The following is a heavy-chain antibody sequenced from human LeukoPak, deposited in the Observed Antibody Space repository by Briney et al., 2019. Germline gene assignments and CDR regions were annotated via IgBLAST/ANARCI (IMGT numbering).Heavy chain of an antibody. D-gene: IGHD3-3*01. J-gene: IGHJ4*02. CDR2: IRYDGSNK. Sequence: PGGSLRLSCAASGFTFSSYGMHWVRQTPGKGLEWVAFIRYDGSNKYYADSVKGRFTISRDNSKNTLYLQMNSLRAEDTAVYYCAKGTGFWSADLYWGQGTLVTVSS. CDR3: AKGTGFWSADLY. V-gene: IGHV3-30*02. CDR1: GFTFSSYG.